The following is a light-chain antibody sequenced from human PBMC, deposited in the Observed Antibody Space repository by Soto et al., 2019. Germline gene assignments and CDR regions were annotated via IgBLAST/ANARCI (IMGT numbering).Light chain of an antibody. CDR2: GNN. Sequence: QLVLTQPPSVSGAPGQRVTISCTGSSSNIGAGFDVHWYQHLPGTAPKVLIYGNNNRPSGVPDRFSGSQSGTSASLAITGLQAEDEADYYCQSYDSSLSGVIFGGGTKVTVL. CDR3: QSYDSSLSGVI. CDR1: SSNIGAGFD. J-gene: IGLJ2*01. V-gene: IGLV1-40*01.